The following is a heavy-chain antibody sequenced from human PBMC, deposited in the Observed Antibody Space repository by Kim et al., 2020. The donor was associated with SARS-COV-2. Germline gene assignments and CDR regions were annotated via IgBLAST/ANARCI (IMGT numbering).Heavy chain of an antibody. CDR2: ISRSGDDT. D-gene: IGHD2-21*02. V-gene: IGHV3-23*01. J-gene: IGHJ2*01. CDR1: GFTFDNYG. CDR3: AKRLHGPGLWYFDP. Sequence: GGSLRLSCVASGFTFDNYGMFWVRQAPGKGLHWVSAISRSGDDTYYADSVKGRFTISRDNSKNTLYLQMSSLTADDTAVYFCAKRLHGPGLWYFDPWGRGALVTVSS.